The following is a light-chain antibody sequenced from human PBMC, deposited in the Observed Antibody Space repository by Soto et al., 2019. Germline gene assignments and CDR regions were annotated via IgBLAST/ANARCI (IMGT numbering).Light chain of an antibody. CDR1: QRVSSAL. CDR2: GGS. CDR3: QHYGNTPLA. Sequence: EIVLTQSPGTLSVSPGERATLSCRASQRVSSALFAWYQQRPGQAPRLIIYGGSTRVAGIPDKFSGSGSGTDFTLTINRLDPEDCAVYYCQHYGNTPLAFGGGTKVEI. J-gene: IGKJ4*01. V-gene: IGKV3-20*01.